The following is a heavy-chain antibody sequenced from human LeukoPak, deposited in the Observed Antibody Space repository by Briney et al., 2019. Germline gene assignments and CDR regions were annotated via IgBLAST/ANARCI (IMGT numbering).Heavy chain of an antibody. V-gene: IGHV3-53*01. J-gene: IGHJ3*02. D-gene: IGHD3-22*01. Sequence: GGSLRLSCAASGFTVSSNYMSWVRKAPGKGLEWVPVIYSGGSTYYADSVKGRFTISRDNSKNTLYLQMNSLRAEDTAVYYCARAPSLHYYDSSGDAFDIWGQGTMVTVSS. CDR2: IYSGGST. CDR1: GFTVSSNY. CDR3: ARAPSLHYYDSSGDAFDI.